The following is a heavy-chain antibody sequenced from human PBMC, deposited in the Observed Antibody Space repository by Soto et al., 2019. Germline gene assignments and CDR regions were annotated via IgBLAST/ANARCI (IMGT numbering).Heavy chain of an antibody. CDR2: ISYDGINK. V-gene: IGHV3-30-3*01. Sequence: QVQLVESGGGVVQPGRSLRLSCAASGFTFSSYAMHWVRQAPGKGLEGVAVISYDGINKYYADSVKGRFTISRDNSKNTLYLQINILRAEDTAVYYCARGTLYGLGYSSGWPNFDYWGQGTLVTVSS. CDR1: GFTFSSYA. J-gene: IGHJ4*02. D-gene: IGHD6-19*01. CDR3: ARGTLYGLGYSSGWPNFDY.